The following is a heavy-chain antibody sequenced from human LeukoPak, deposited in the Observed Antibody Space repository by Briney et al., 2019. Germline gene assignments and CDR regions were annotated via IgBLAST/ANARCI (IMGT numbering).Heavy chain of an antibody. CDR1: GFTFSSYW. CDR3: AKGSRGFDL. D-gene: IGHD3-10*01. J-gene: IGHJ3*01. CDR2: INSDGSTT. V-gene: IGHV3-74*01. Sequence: GGSLRLSCVASGFTFSSYWMHWVRQAPGEGLVWVSRINSDGSTTTYADSVKGRFTISRDNSKNTLYLQMNSLRAEDTALYYCAKGSRGFDLWGQGTMVTVSS.